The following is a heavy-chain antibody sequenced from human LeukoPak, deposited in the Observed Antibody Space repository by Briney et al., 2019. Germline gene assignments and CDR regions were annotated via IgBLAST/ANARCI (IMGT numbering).Heavy chain of an antibody. Sequence: RASVKVSCTASGYTFTSYAMNWVRQAPGQGLEWMGWINTNTGNPTYAQGFTGRFVFSLDTSVSTAYLQISSLKAEDTAVYYCARDYYGSGSFYFDYWGQGTLVTVSS. CDR2: INTNTGNP. CDR1: GYTFTSYA. J-gene: IGHJ4*02. CDR3: ARDYYGSGSFYFDY. D-gene: IGHD3-10*01. V-gene: IGHV7-4-1*02.